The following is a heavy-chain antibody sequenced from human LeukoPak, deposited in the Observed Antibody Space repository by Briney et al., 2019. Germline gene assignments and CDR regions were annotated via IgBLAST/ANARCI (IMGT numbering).Heavy chain of an antibody. J-gene: IGHJ5*02. Sequence: ASVKVSCKASGYTFTSYDINWVRQATGQGLEWMGWMNPNSGNTGYAQKFQGRVTTTRNTSISTAYMELSSLRSEDTAGYYCARVRPPRYCSGGSCARTGNWFDPWGQGTLVTVSS. CDR3: ARVRPPRYCSGGSCARTGNWFDP. CDR1: GYTFTSYD. D-gene: IGHD2-15*01. V-gene: IGHV1-8*01. CDR2: MNPNSGNT.